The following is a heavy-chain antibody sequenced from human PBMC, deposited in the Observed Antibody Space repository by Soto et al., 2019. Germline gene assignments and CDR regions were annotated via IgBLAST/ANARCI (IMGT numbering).Heavy chain of an antibody. CDR3: AKVQSGGRVYCSSTSCHNFNAFDI. V-gene: IGHV3-23*01. CDR1: GFTFSSYA. D-gene: IGHD2-2*01. CDR2: ISGSGGST. Sequence: PGGSLRLSCAASGFTFSSYAMSWVRQAPGKGLEWVSAISGSGGSTYYADSVKGRFTISRDNSKNTLYLQMNSLRAEDTAVYYCAKVQSGGRVYCSSTSCHNFNAFDIWGQGTMVTVSS. J-gene: IGHJ3*02.